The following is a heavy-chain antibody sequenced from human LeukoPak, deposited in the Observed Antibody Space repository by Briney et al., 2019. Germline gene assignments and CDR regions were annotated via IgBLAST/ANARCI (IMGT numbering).Heavy chain of an antibody. CDR1: GFTFSSYA. V-gene: IGHV3-23*01. CDR3: ARGGGSYVFDY. CDR2: ISGSGGST. D-gene: IGHD1-26*01. J-gene: IGHJ4*02. Sequence: GGSLRLSCAASGFTFSSYAMSWVRQAPGKGLEWVSAISGSGGSTYYADSVKGRFTISRDNSKNTPYLQMNSLRAEDTAVYYCARGGGSYVFDYWGQGTLVTVSS.